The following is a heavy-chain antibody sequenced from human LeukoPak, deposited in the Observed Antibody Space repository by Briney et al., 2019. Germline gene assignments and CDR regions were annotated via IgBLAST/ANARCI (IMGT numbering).Heavy chain of an antibody. CDR1: GFTFSSYS. CDR3: ARGAVTSQGGWFDP. CDR2: ISSSSSYI. D-gene: IGHD4-17*01. Sequence: PGGSLRLSCAASGFTFSSYSMNWVRQAPGKGLEWVSSISSSSSYIYYADSVKGRFTISRDNAKNSLYLQMNSLRAEDTAVYYCARGAVTSQGGWFDPWGQGTLVTVSS. V-gene: IGHV3-21*01. J-gene: IGHJ5*02.